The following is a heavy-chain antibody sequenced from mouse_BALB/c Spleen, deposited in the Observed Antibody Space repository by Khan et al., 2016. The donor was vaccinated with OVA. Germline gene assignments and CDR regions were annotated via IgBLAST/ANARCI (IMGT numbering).Heavy chain of an antibody. CDR3: AIHVDGNDGYYDYAMDY. Sequence: QVQLQQSGAELVKPGASVKLSCRASGYTFTEYIIHWVKQRSGQGLEWIGWFYPGSGSINYNEKFRDKATLTADKSSSTVYMELSRLTSEDSAVYFCAIHVDGNDGYYDYAMDYWGQGTSVTVSS. CDR2: FYPGSGSI. CDR1: GYTFTEYI. V-gene: IGHV1-62-2*01. J-gene: IGHJ4*01. D-gene: IGHD2-3*01.